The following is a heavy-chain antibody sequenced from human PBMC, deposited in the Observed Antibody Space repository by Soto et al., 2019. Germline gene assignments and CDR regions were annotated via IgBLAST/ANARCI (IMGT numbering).Heavy chain of an antibody. J-gene: IGHJ4*02. CDR3: AKVKAWTYLDY. CDR2: ISGGGGST. Sequence: GGSLRLSCAASGFTFSDYAMSWVRQAPGKGLEWVSSISGGGGSTYYADSVKGWFTISRDNSKNTLYLQMSSLRAEDTAVYYCAKVKAWTYLDYWGQGALVTVSS. D-gene: IGHD5-12*01. V-gene: IGHV3-23*01. CDR1: GFTFSDYA.